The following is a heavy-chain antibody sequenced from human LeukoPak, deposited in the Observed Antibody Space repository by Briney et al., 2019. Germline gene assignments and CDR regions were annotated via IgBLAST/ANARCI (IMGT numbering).Heavy chain of an antibody. CDR3: ARGYYSSLFDY. D-gene: IGHD3-10*01. Sequence: GGSLRLSCAASGFTFDDYGMSWVRQAPGKGLEWVSGINWNGGSTGYADSVKGRFTISRDNAKNSLYLQMNSLRAEDTAVYYCARGYYSSLFDYWGQGTLVTVSS. J-gene: IGHJ4*02. CDR1: GFTFDDYG. V-gene: IGHV3-20*04. CDR2: INWNGGST.